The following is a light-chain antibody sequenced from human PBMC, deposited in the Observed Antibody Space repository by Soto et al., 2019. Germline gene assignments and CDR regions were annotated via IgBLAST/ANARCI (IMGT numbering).Light chain of an antibody. J-gene: IGLJ1*01. CDR3: SSYTSSSTRV. Sequence: QSVLTQPASVSGTPGQSITISCTGTSSDVGGYNYVSWYQQHPGKAPKLMIYKVSNRPSGVSNRFSGSKSGNTASLTISGLQAEDEADYYCSSYTSSSTRVFGTGTEVTVL. CDR2: KVS. CDR1: SSDVGGYNY. V-gene: IGLV2-14*01.